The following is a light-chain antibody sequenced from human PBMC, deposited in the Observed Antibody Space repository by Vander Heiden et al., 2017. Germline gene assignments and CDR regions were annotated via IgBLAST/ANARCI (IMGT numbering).Light chain of an antibody. V-gene: IGLV1-44*01. CDR3: GTWDHSLNAGV. CDR1: GSNSGSDA. CDR2: SHN. Sequence: QSVLTQPPSASGTPGPRVTTSCSGSGSNSGSDAVNWYHQVPGTAPKLLIYSHNQRPSGVPDRVSGSKSGTSASLAISRLQSGDEAVDYCGTWDHSLNAGVFGGGTKLTVL. J-gene: IGLJ3*02.